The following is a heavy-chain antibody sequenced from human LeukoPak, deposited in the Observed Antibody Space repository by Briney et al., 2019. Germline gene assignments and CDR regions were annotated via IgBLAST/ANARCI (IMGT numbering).Heavy chain of an antibody. Sequence: GGSLRLSCAASGFTFSNAWMSWVRQAPGKGLEWVANINQDGSEKYYVDSVKGRFTISRDNAKKSLYLQMNSLRAEDTAVYYCARCLYGPFDYWGQGTLVTVSS. CDR3: ARCLYGPFDY. CDR2: INQDGSEK. D-gene: IGHD4-17*01. V-gene: IGHV3-7*03. CDR1: GFTFSNAW. J-gene: IGHJ4*02.